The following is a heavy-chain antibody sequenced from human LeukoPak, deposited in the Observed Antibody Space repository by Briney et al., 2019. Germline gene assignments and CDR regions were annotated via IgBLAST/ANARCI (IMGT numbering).Heavy chain of an antibody. V-gene: IGHV4-39*07. CDR2: IHYSGST. CDR1: GGYISSSRYY. Sequence: SETLSLTCTDSGGYISSSRYYWGWVRQPPGKGLEWIGSIHYSGSTYYNPSLKSRVLVSVDTSENQFSLKLSSVAAADTAVYFCVRTRLSDHIVPAAERADDACDMWGQGTMVTVSS. D-gene: IGHD2-2*01. CDR3: VRTRLSDHIVPAAERADDACDM. J-gene: IGHJ3*02.